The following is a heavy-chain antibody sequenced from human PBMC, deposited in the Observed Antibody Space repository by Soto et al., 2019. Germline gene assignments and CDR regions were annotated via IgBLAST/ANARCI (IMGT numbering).Heavy chain of an antibody. CDR2: IYYSGST. D-gene: IGHD2-2*02. J-gene: IGHJ4*02. V-gene: IGHV4-39*01. CDR1: GGSISSSSYY. Sequence: SETLSLTCTVSGGSISSSSYYWGWIRQPPGKGLEWIGSIYYSGSTYYNPSLKSRVTISVDTSKNQFSLKLSSVTAADTAVYYCAIPLGYQLLYVYWGQGTLVTVSS. CDR3: AIPLGYQLLYVY.